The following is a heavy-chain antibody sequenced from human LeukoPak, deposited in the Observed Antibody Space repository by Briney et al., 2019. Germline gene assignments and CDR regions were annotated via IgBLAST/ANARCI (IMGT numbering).Heavy chain of an antibody. Sequence: GAPLQISCKGSGYSFTSYWISWVRQLPGKGLEWMGRIDPSDSYTNYSPSFQGHVTISADKSISTAYLQWSSLKASDTAMYYCARPGEYCSGGSCDNYGMDVWGQGTTVTVSS. J-gene: IGHJ6*02. CDR3: ARPGEYCSGGSCDNYGMDV. V-gene: IGHV5-10-1*01. CDR1: GYSFTSYW. D-gene: IGHD2-15*01. CDR2: IDPSDSYT.